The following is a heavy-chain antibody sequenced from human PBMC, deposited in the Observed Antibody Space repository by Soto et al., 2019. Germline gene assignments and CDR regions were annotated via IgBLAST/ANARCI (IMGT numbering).Heavy chain of an antibody. J-gene: IGHJ4*02. V-gene: IGHV3-30*18. Sequence: QVQLVESGGGVVQPGRSLRLSCAASGFTFSTYAMHWVRQAPGKGLEWVAVISYDGNNKYYADSVKGGFTIARDNSKNTLFLQMDSLRAEDTAVYYCAKDHLPSTVTTPGYWGQGTLVTVSS. CDR2: ISYDGNNK. CDR1: GFTFSTYA. D-gene: IGHD4-17*01. CDR3: AKDHLPSTVTTPGY.